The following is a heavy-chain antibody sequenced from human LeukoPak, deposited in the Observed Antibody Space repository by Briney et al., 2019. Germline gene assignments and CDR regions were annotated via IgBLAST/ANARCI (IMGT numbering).Heavy chain of an antibody. D-gene: IGHD3-22*01. Sequence: SETLSLTCTVSGGSISSSSYYWGWIRQPPGKGLEWIGSIYYSGSTYYNPSLKSRVTISVDTSKNQFSLKLSSVTAADTAVYYCARPDDSSGYYYFDYWGQGTLVTVSS. CDR3: ARPDDSSGYYYFDY. J-gene: IGHJ4*02. V-gene: IGHV4-39*01. CDR1: GGSISSSSYY. CDR2: IYYSGST.